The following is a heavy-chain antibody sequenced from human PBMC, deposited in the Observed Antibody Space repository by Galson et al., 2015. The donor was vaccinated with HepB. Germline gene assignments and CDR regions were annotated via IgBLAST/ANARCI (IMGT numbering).Heavy chain of an antibody. CDR3: ARGFVMGGGYNTPGY. CDR2: IGSRGSSR. J-gene: IGHJ4*02. V-gene: IGHV3-21*01. D-gene: IGHD5-24*01. CDR1: GFSFSDYS. Sequence: SLRLSCAVSGFSFSDYSIYWVRQTPGGGLEWVSSIGSRGSSRNYAASVRGRFTIPTDSANKSAFLHMSALRVEDTAIYYCARGFVMGGGYNTPGYWGQGTLVTVSS.